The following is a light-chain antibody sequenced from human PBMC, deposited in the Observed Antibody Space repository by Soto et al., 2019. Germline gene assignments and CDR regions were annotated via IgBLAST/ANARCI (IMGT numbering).Light chain of an antibody. V-gene: IGKV4-1*01. CDR1: QSVLYSPNNKNY. J-gene: IGKJ1*01. Sequence: DLVITHSPDSLAVSLGERATINCKSSQSVLYSPNNKNYLAWYQHKPGQPPKMLIYWASIRESGVPDRFSGSGSGTDFTLTISSLQSEDVAVYYCQQYYTNSWSFGQGTKVDIK. CDR3: QQYYTNSWS. CDR2: WAS.